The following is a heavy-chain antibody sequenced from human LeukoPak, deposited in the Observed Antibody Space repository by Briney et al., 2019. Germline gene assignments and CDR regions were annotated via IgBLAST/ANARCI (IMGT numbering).Heavy chain of an antibody. Sequence: VASVKVSCKTSGSTFVRDTISWVRQAPGQGLEWMGRISPILGLRNFAQKFQGRVTITADKSTSTAYMELSSLRSEDTAVYYYAREFEGYDDYSDSYYGMDVWGQGTTVTVSS. D-gene: IGHD4-17*01. CDR1: GSTFVRDT. J-gene: IGHJ6*02. CDR2: ISPILGLR. V-gene: IGHV1-69*04. CDR3: AREFEGYDDYSDSYYGMDV.